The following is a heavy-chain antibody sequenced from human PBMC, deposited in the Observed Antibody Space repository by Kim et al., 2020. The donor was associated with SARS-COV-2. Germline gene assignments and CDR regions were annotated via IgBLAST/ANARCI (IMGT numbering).Heavy chain of an antibody. V-gene: IGHV1-3*01. D-gene: IGHD3-10*01. J-gene: IGHJ4*02. Sequence: ASVKVSCKASGYSFTSYAIHWVRQAPGQRPEWMGWINAGNGNTKYSQRFQGRVTFTRDTSASTAYMELSRSADTAVYYCARGVTMVRGVRPYYYEYWGQG. CDR2: INAGNGNT. CDR3: ARGVTMVRGVRPYYYEY. CDR1: GYSFTSYA.